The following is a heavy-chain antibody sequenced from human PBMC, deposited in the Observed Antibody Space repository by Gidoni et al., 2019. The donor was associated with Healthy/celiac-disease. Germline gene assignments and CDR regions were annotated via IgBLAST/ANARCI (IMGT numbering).Heavy chain of an antibody. CDR2: IYYSGST. Sequence: QLQLQESGPGLVKPSETLSLTCTVSGGSISSSSYYWGWINQPPGKGLEWIGSIYYSGSTYYNPSLKSRVTISVDTSKNQFSLKLSSVTAADTAVYYCARRGWDYYDNTGGLNYYYYGMDVWGQGTTVTVSS. V-gene: IGHV4-39*01. CDR3: ARRGWDYYDNTGGLNYYYYGMDV. CDR1: GGSISSSSYY. J-gene: IGHJ6*02. D-gene: IGHD3-22*01.